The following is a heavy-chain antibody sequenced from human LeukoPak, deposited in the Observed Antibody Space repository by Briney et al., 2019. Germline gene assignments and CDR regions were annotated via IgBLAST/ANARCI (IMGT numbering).Heavy chain of an antibody. Sequence: GGSLRLSCAASGFTFPTFWMAWVRQAPGKGLEWVAKIKEDGSEKDYVDSVKGRFTIYRDNAKNSLHLQMNYLRAEDTAVYYCARMQMNTGYRPFDIWGQGTMVAVSS. V-gene: IGHV3-7*01. CDR1: GFTFPTFW. CDR3: ARMQMNTGYRPFDI. D-gene: IGHD4-17*01. J-gene: IGHJ3*02. CDR2: IKEDGSEK.